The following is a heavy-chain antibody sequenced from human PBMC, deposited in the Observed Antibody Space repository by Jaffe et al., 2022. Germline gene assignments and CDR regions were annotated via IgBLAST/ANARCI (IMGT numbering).Heavy chain of an antibody. CDR3: AKRPSVFEYFDY. V-gene: IGHV3-30*02. CDR2: IRYDGSNK. Sequence: QVQLVESGGGVVQPGGSLRLSCAASGFTFSSYGMHWVRQAPGKGLEWVAFIRYDGSNKYYADSVKGRFTISRDNSKNTLYLQMNSLRAEDTAVYYCAKRPSVFEYFDYWGQGTLVTVSS. CDR1: GFTFSSYG. J-gene: IGHJ4*02. D-gene: IGHD3-16*01.